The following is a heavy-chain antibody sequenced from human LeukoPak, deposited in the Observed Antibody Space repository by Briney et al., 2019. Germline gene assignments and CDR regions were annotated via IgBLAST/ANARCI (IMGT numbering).Heavy chain of an antibody. CDR1: GFTFSSYA. CDR3: AKGGPYSSSPTIYYYYYYMDV. D-gene: IGHD6-6*01. Sequence: GSLRLSCAASGFTFSSYAMSWVRQAPGKGLEWVSAISGSGGSTYYADSVKGRFTISRDNSKNTLYLQMNSLRAEDTAVYYCAKGGPYSSSPTIYYYYYYMDVWGKGTTVTVSS. V-gene: IGHV3-23*01. J-gene: IGHJ6*03. CDR2: ISGSGGST.